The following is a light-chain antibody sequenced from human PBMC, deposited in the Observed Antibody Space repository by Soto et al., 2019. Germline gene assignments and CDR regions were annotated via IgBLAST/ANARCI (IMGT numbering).Light chain of an antibody. V-gene: IGLV2-14*01. J-gene: IGLJ2*01. Sequence: QSALTQPASVSGSPGQSITISCTGTSSDVGDYNYVSWYQLHPGKAPKLMIYEVSNRPSGVSNRFSGSKSGNTASLTISGLQAEDEADYYCSSYTSSSTLVVFGGGTKVTVL. CDR3: SSYTSSSTLVV. CDR1: SSDVGDYNY. CDR2: EVS.